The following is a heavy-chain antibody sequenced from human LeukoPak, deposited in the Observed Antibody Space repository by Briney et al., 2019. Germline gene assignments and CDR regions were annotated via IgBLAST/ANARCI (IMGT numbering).Heavy chain of an antibody. CDR3: ATPSGNAFDI. CDR2: IYYSGST. D-gene: IGHD3-10*01. J-gene: IGHJ3*02. Sequence: PSETLSLTCTVSGGSVSSSRFHWGWIRQPPGKGLEWIGNIYYSGSTSYKPSLKSRVTMSLDTPKNQFSLTLRSLTAADTAVYYCATPSGNAFDIWGQGIMVTVSS. CDR1: GGSVSSSRFH. V-gene: IGHV4-39*07.